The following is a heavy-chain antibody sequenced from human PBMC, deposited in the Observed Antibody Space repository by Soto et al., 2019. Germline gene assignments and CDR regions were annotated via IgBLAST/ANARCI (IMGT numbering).Heavy chain of an antibody. V-gene: IGHV1-18*01. CDR3: AVRPPYCSGGSCYPVYFDY. Sequence: GASVKVSCKASGYTFTSYGISWVRQAPGQGLEWMGWISAYNGNTNYAQKFQGRVTITADESTSTAYMELSSLRSEDTAVYYCAVRPPYCSGGSCYPVYFDYWGQGTLVTVSS. D-gene: IGHD2-15*01. CDR2: ISAYNGNT. J-gene: IGHJ4*02. CDR1: GYTFTSYG.